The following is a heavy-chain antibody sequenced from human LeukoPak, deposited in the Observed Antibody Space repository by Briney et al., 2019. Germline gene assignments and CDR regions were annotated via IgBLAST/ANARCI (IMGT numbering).Heavy chain of an antibody. CDR3: ARADQFLWLGDARRPYYYGLDV. Sequence: GESLKISCKGSGYSFTSYWIGWVRQMPGKGLEWMGIIYPGDSDTRYSPSFQGQVTISADKSSRTAYLQWSSLKTSDTAMYYCARADQFLWLGDARRPYYYGLDVWGQGTSVTVSS. CDR1: GYSFTSYW. D-gene: IGHD3-10*01. V-gene: IGHV5-51*01. CDR2: IYPGDSDT. J-gene: IGHJ6*02.